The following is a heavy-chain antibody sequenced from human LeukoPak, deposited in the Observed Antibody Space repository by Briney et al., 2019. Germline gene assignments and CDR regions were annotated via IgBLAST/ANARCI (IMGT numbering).Heavy chain of an antibody. CDR2: IYRSGDT. J-gene: IGHJ4*02. Sequence: SETLSLTCTVSTGAMSRGGYYWSWIRQPPGQGLEWIGYIYRSGDTYYNPSLESRVTISLDRSVNQFSLRLSSVTAADTAVYYCARRMDYWGQGTLVTVSS. CDR1: TGAMSRGGYY. V-gene: IGHV4-30-2*01. CDR3: ARRMDY.